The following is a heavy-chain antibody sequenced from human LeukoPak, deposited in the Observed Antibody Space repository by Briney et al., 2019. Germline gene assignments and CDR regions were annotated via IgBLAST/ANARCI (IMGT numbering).Heavy chain of an antibody. Sequence: GGSLRLSGAASGFTFSSYSMNWVRQAPGKGLEWVSSISSSSSYIYYADSVKGRFTISRDNAKNSLYLQMNSLRAEDTAVYYCAPRGEYSNSWYPNVAFDIWGQGTMVTVSS. CDR1: GFTFSSYS. J-gene: IGHJ3*02. CDR3: APRGEYSNSWYPNVAFDI. D-gene: IGHD6-13*01. V-gene: IGHV3-21*01. CDR2: ISSSSSYI.